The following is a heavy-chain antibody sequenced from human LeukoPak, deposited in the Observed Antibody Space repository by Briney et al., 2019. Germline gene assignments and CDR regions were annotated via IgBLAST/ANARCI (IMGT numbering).Heavy chain of an antibody. CDR3: SVFFPRMGFFDY. Sequence: GGSLRLSCAASGFTVSNNDMSWVRQAPGKGLEWGSVIYSGGSTYYSDSVKGRFTISRDNSKNTLYLQMNSLRAEDTAVYYCSVFFPRMGFFDYWGQGTLVTVSS. D-gene: IGHD2-8*01. J-gene: IGHJ4*02. CDR1: GFTVSNND. V-gene: IGHV3-53*01. CDR2: IYSGGST.